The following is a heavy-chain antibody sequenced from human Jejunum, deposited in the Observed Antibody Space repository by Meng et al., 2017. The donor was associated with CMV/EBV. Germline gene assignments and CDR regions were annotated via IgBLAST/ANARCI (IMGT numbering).Heavy chain of an antibody. CDR2: IKEDGGEE. CDR1: GFTFSYYW. J-gene: IGHJ4*02. V-gene: IGHV3-7*01. D-gene: IGHD6-13*01. CDR3: ARQAGTY. Sequence: RLSCVGSGFTFSYYWMSWVRQAPGKGLECVAKIKEDGGEEYYVDSVKGRFTISRDNAKNSLYLQMNSLRAEDTAVYYCARQAGTYWGQGTVVTVSS.